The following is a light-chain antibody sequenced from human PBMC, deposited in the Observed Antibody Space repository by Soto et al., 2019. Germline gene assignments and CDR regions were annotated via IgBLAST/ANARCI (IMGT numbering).Light chain of an antibody. CDR1: SSDVGGYNY. CDR3: SSYTSSSTQV. Sequence: ALTQPASVSGSPGQSITISCTGTSSDVGGYNYVSWYQQHPGKAPKLMIYDVSNRPSGVSNRFSGSKSGNTASLTISGLQAEDEADYYCSSYTSSSTQVFGTGTKLTVL. J-gene: IGLJ1*01. CDR2: DVS. V-gene: IGLV2-14*01.